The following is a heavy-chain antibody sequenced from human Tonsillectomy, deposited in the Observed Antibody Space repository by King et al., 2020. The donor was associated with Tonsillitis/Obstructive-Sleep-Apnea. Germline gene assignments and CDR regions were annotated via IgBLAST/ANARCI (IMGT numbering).Heavy chain of an antibody. Sequence: VQLVESGGGVVKPGRSLRLSCAASGFTFSSYAMHWVRQAPGKGLEWVAVITYDGSNKYYADSVKGRFTISRDNSKNTLYLQMNSLRAEDTAVYSCARSYSNYGGWFDPWGQGALVTVSS. CDR2: ITYDGSNK. CDR3: ARSYSNYGGWFDP. V-gene: IGHV3-30*04. CDR1: GFTFSSYA. J-gene: IGHJ5*02. D-gene: IGHD4-11*01.